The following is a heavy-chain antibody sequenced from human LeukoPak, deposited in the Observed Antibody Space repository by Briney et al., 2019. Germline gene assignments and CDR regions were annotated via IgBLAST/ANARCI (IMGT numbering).Heavy chain of an antibody. V-gene: IGHV1-2*02. D-gene: IGHD6-13*01. J-gene: IGHJ4*02. Sequence: ASVKVSCKASGGTFTDYYMHWVRQAPGQGLEWLGWINPKSGAADYAQQFRGRVTMTRDTSINTDYMEMKRVTSDDTAVYYCARGAEAETSPLDFWGQGTLVIVS. CDR3: ARGAEAETSPLDF. CDR2: INPKSGAA. CDR1: GGTFTDYY.